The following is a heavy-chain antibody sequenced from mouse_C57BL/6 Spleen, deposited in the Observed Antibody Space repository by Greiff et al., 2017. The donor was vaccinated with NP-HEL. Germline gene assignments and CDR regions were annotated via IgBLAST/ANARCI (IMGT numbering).Heavy chain of an antibody. Sequence: VQLQQPGPELVKPGASVKISCKASGYSFTSYYIHWVKQRPGQGLEWIGWIYPGSGNTKYNEKFKGKATLTADTSSSTAYMQLSSLTSEDSAVYYCALITTVVAGFDYWGQGTTLTVSS. CDR2: IYPGSGNT. J-gene: IGHJ2*01. CDR1: GYSFTSYY. D-gene: IGHD1-1*01. V-gene: IGHV1-66*01. CDR3: ALITTVVAGFDY.